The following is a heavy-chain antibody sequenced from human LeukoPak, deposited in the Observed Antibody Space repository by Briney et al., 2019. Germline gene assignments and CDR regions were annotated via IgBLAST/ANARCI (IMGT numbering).Heavy chain of an antibody. V-gene: IGHV3-23*01. CDR3: ARDSVLLWFGERD. D-gene: IGHD3-10*01. CDR1: GFTFSSYA. CDR2: ISGSGGST. J-gene: IGHJ4*02. Sequence: PGGSLRLSCAASGFTFSSYAMSWVRQAPGKGLEWVSAISGSGGSTYYADSVKGRFIISRDNAKNSLYLQMNSLRAEDTAVYYCARDSVLLWFGERDWGQGTLVTVSS.